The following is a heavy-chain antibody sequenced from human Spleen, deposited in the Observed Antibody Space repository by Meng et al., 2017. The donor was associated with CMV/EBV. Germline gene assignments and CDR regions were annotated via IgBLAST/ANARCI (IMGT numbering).Heavy chain of an antibody. V-gene: IGHV3-15*01. Sequence: GESLKISCAASGFSFSNAWLSWVRQAPGKGLEWVGRSKRKSEGGTVDYAALVKGRFTISRDDSNNTLYLQMNSLQIEDTAGYYCTTILEDYGTGWGQGTRVTVSS. CDR3: TTILEDYGTG. D-gene: IGHD4-17*01. CDR1: GFSFSNAW. J-gene: IGHJ4*02. CDR2: SKRKSEGGTV.